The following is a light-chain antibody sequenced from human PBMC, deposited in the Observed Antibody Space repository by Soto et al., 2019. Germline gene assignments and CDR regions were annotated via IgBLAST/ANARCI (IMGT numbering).Light chain of an antibody. CDR2: AAS. Sequence: DIQMTQSPSTLSGSVGDRVTITCRASQTISSWLAWYQQKPGKAPKFLISAASTLYSGVPSRFSGSGSGTDFTLTISSLQPEDFATYFCQQSSTTPWTFGQGTKV. CDR3: QQSSTTPWT. V-gene: IGKV1-39*01. J-gene: IGKJ1*01. CDR1: QTISSW.